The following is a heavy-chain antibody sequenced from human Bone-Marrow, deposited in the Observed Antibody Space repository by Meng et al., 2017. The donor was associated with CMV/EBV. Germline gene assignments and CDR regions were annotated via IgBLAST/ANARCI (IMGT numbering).Heavy chain of an antibody. CDR2: INHSGST. J-gene: IGHJ4*02. Sequence: SATLSLTCAVYGGSFSGCYWSWIRQPPGKGLEWIGEINHSGSTNYNPSLKSRVTISVDTSKNQFSLKLSSVTAADTAVYYCAGPPRAGWGQGTLVTVSS. D-gene: IGHD6-13*01. V-gene: IGHV4-34*01. CDR3: AGPPRAG. CDR1: GGSFSGCY.